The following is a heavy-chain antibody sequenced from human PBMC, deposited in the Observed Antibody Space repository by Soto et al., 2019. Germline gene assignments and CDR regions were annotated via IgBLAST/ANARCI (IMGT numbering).Heavy chain of an antibody. CDR2: ISGSGGST. J-gene: IGHJ5*02. CDR1: GFTFSSYA. CDR3: AKDAFQQPLPIWPSNWFDP. Sequence: GGSLRLSCAASGFTFSSYAMSWVRQAPGKGLEWVSAISGSGGSTYYADSVKGRFTISRDNSKNTLYLQMNSLRAEDTAVYYCAKDAFQQPLPIWPSNWFDPWGQGTLVTVSS. V-gene: IGHV3-23*01. D-gene: IGHD6-13*01.